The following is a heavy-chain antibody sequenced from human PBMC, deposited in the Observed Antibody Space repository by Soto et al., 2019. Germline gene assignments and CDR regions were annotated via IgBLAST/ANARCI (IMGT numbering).Heavy chain of an antibody. CDR3: ARHSSSWPIFDY. CDR2: IYYSGSS. V-gene: IGHV4-59*08. CDR1: GGSIGNSY. D-gene: IGHD6-13*01. J-gene: IGHJ4*02. Sequence: QVQLQESGPGLVKPSETLSLTCTVSGGSIGNSYWSWIRQSPGKGLEWIGYIYYSGSSNYNPSLKSRVSISVETSMNQFSLKLSSVTAADTAVYCCARHSSSWPIFDYWGQGTLVIVSS.